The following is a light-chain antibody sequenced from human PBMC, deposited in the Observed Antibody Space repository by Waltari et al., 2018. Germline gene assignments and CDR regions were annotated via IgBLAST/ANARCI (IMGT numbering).Light chain of an antibody. CDR2: AVS. J-gene: IGKJ1*01. CDR1: QDIRDY. CDR3: QQYNSYPWT. V-gene: IGKV1-16*02. Sequence: DIQMTQSPSSLSASVGDRVTITCRASQDIRDYLGWFQKKPGKAPKSLIYAVSRLQSGVPSKFSGSGSGTDFTLTINSLQPEDFATYYCQQYNSYPWTFGQGTKVEIK.